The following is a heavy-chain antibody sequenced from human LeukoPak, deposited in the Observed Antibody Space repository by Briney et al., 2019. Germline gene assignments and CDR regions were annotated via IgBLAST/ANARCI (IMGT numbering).Heavy chain of an antibody. CDR3: TTVND. D-gene: IGHD1-1*01. J-gene: IGHJ4*02. CDR1: GFTFSNAW. Sequence: GGSLRLSCAASGFTFSNAWMTWVRQAPGKGLEWVGRIKRKTDGGTTDYAAPVKGRFTISRDDSKNMLYLQMNSLESEDTAVYYCTTVNDWGQGTLVTVSS. CDR2: IKRKTDGGTT. V-gene: IGHV3-15*01.